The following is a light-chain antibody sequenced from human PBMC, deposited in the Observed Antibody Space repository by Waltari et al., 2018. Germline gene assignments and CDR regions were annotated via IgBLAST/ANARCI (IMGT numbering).Light chain of an antibody. CDR2: ADN. CDR1: SNDLGTYNL. CDR3: CSYAGSYCL. J-gene: IGLJ3*02. V-gene: IGLV2-23*01. Sequence: QSAPTQPASVSGSPGQSISISCTGTSNDLGTYNLVSWYQHYPGKAPKLLIYADNKRPSGVSTRFSGSKCGSTTSLTISGLQGDDEADYYCCSYAGSYCLFGGGTKLTVL.